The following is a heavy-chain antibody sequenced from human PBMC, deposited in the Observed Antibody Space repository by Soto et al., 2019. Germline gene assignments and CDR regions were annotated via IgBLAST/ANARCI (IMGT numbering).Heavy chain of an antibody. Sequence: QGQLVQSGAEVKKPGASLKVSCKASGYTFSTYGVSWVRQAPGQGLEWMGWITVSNGNTHYIDNLQGRVTMTTDTSTNTAYMELWRLRSDDTALYYCARSYSYGSYWYFDDWGQGTLVIVSS. D-gene: IGHD5-18*01. V-gene: IGHV1-18*04. CDR1: GYTFSTYG. J-gene: IGHJ4*02. CDR2: ITVSNGNT. CDR3: ARSYSYGSYWYFDD.